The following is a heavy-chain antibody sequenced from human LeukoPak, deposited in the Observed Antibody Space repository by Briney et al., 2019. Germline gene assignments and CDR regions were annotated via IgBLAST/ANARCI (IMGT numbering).Heavy chain of an antibody. CDR1: GFTFSSYA. V-gene: IGHV3-30*04. CDR2: ISYDGSNK. D-gene: IGHD4-17*01. Sequence: GGSLRLSCAASGFTFSSYAMHWVRQAPGKGLEWVAVISYDGSNKYYADSVEGRFTISRDNSKNTLYLQMNSLRAEDTAVYYCASSHDYGDYYYYYYMDVWGKGTTVTVSS. J-gene: IGHJ6*03. CDR3: ASSHDYGDYYYYYYMDV.